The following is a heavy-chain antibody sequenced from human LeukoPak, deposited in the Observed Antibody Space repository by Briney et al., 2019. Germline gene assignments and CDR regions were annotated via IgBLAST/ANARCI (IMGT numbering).Heavy chain of an antibody. CDR3: ARVVKTNVVVTAIDYYGMDV. V-gene: IGHV1-18*01. CDR1: GYTFTSYD. J-gene: IGHJ6*02. D-gene: IGHD2-21*02. Sequence: ASVKVSCKASGYTFTSYDISWVRQAPGQGLEWMGWISAYNDNTNYAQKLQGRVTMTTDSSSSTAYMALRSLRSDDTAVYYCARVVKTNVVVTAIDYYGMDVWGQGTTVTVSS. CDR2: ISAYNDNT.